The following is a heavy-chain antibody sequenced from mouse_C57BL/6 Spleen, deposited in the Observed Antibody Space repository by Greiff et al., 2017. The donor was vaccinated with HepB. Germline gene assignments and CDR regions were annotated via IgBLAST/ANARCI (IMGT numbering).Heavy chain of an antibody. D-gene: IGHD2-3*01. CDR1: GFTFSSYG. V-gene: IGHV5-6*02. Sequence: DVMLVESGGDLVKPGGSLKLSCAASGFTFSSYGMSWVRQTPDKRLEWVATISSGGSYTYYPDSVKGRFTISRDNAKNTLYLQMSSLKSEDTAMYYCARQTDGYYDDWGQGTTLTVSS. J-gene: IGHJ2*01. CDR3: ARQTDGYYDD. CDR2: ISSGGSYT.